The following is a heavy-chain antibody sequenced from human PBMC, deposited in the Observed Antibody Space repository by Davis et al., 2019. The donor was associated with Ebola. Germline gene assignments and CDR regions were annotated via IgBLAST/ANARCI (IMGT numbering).Heavy chain of an antibody. J-gene: IGHJ5*02. D-gene: IGHD6-19*01. CDR1: AFTFRTSI. CDR3: ARESGTSGRCGWFDP. V-gene: IGHV3-30*03. CDR2: MSFDGYSK. Sequence: PGGSLRLSCAASAFTFRTSIIHWVRQAPGEGLEWVAAMSFDGYSKYYAESVKGRFTISRDNSKSTVNLQMDSLRVEDTAVYYCARESGTSGRCGWFDPWGQGTLVTVSS.